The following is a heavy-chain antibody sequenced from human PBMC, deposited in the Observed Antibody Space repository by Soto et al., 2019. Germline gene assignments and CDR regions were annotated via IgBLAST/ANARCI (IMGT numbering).Heavy chain of an antibody. CDR1: GYTFTSYY. D-gene: IGHD3-10*01. Sequence: GASVKVSCKASGYTFTSYYMHWVRQAPGQGLEWMGIINPSGCSTSYAQKFQGRVTMTRDTSTSTVYMELSSLRSEDTAVYYCARGPLGSNTYYYYYMDVWGKGTTVTVSS. CDR3: ARGPLGSNTYYYYYMDV. V-gene: IGHV1-46*03. CDR2: INPSGCST. J-gene: IGHJ6*03.